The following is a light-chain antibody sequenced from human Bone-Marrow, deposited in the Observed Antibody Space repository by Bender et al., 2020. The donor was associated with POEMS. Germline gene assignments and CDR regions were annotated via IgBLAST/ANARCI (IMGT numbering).Light chain of an antibody. J-gene: IGLJ1*01. Sequence: QSALTQPASVSGSPGQSITISCTGTSSDIGGYNWVSWYQQYPGKAPKLIIYDLTNRPSGVSYRFSGSKSGNTASLTISGLQAEDEADYYCSSFTTSRIYVFGTGTKVTVL. V-gene: IGLV2-14*03. CDR3: SSFTTSRIYV. CDR2: DLT. CDR1: SSDIGGYNW.